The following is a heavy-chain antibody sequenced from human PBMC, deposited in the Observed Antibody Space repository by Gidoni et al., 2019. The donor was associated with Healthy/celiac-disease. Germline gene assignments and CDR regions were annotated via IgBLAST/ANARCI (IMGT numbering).Heavy chain of an antibody. CDR1: GFTFRSYG. D-gene: IGHD3-10*01. J-gene: IGHJ4*02. Sequence: QVQLVESGGGVVQPGRSLRLSCAASGFTFRSYGMHWVRQAPGKGLEWVAVISYDGSNKYYADSVKGRFTISRDNSKNTLYLQMNSLRAEDTAVYYCAKPYYYGSGSSPPFDYWGQGTLVTVSS. CDR2: ISYDGSNK. V-gene: IGHV3-30*18. CDR3: AKPYYYGSGSSPPFDY.